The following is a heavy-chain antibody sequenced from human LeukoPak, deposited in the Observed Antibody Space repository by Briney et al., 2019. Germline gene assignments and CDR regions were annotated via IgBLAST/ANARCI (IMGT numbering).Heavy chain of an antibody. CDR1: GYPFDNFG. V-gene: IGHV1-18*01. D-gene: IGHD4-17*01. CDR3: ARDRLGGDLTGESLY. J-gene: IGHJ4*02. CDR2: ISAYNGNT. Sequence: ASVKVSCKASGYPFDNFGLTWVGQAPGQGLEWMGWISAYNGNTHYAQKFRGRLTVTTDTSTTTAYLELRSLKSDDTAVYYCARDRLGGDLTGESLYWGQGTLVTVSS.